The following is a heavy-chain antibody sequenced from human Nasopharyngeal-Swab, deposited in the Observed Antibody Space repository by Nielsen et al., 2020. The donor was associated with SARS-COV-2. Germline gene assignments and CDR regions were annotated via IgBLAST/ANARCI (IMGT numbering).Heavy chain of an antibody. CDR3: ARDGNHLRGVNIVLMVYADYGMDV. D-gene: IGHD2-8*01. V-gene: IGHV1-2*02. J-gene: IGHJ6*02. Sequence: ASVKVSCKASGYTFTGYYMHWVRQAPGQGLEWMGWINPNSGGTNYAQKFQGRATMTRDTSISTAYMELSRLRSDDTAVYYCARDGNHLRGVNIVLMVYADYGMDVWGQGTTVTVSS. CDR1: GYTFTGYY. CDR2: INPNSGGT.